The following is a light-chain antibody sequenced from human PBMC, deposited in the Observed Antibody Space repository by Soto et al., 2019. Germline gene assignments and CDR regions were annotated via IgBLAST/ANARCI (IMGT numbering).Light chain of an antibody. CDR3: QQYGGSPLFT. V-gene: IGKV3-20*01. CDR2: GAY. Sequence: EIVLTQSPGTLSLSPGERATLSCRASQGVTPAYLAWYQHKPGQAPMLLIYGAYNRATGIPDRFSGSGSGTDFTLTISRLEPEDFAVYSCQQYGGSPLFTFGPGTRVDFK. J-gene: IGKJ3*01. CDR1: QGVTPAY.